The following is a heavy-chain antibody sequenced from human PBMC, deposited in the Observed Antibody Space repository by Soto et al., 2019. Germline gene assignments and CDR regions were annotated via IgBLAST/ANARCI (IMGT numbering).Heavy chain of an antibody. CDR1: GGSISSSSYY. CDR3: ARLEGLATISYYFDF. V-gene: IGHV4-39*01. CDR2: IYYSGST. J-gene: IGHJ4*02. Sequence: SETLSLTCSVSGGSISSSSYYWGWIRQPPGKGLEWIGSIYYSGSTYYNPSLKSRVTISIDKSKNQFSLRLSSLTAADTAVYYCARLEGLATISYYFDFWGQGTLVTVSS. D-gene: IGHD3-9*01.